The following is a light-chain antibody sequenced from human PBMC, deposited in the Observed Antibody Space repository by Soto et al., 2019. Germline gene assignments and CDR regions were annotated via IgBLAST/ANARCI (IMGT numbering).Light chain of an antibody. V-gene: IGKV1-39*01. CDR2: AAS. J-gene: IGKJ4*01. Sequence: DTQMTQSPSSLSASLGDTVTITCRASQTISRFLNWYQQKPRKTPKLLINAASNLQSGVPSRFSGSGSGTDFTLTISSLQPEDFATYYCQQSYITPLTFGGGTKVDIK. CDR1: QTISRF. CDR3: QQSYITPLT.